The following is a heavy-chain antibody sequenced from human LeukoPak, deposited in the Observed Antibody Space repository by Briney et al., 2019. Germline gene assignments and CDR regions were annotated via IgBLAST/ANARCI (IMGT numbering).Heavy chain of an antibody. Sequence: SETLSLTCTVPGGSISSYYWSWIRQPAGKGLEWIGRIYTSGSTNYNPSLKSRVTMSVDTSKNQFSLKLSSVTAADAAVYYCARVGATGRFDYWGQGTLVTVSS. CDR2: IYTSGST. CDR3: ARVGATGRFDY. CDR1: GGSISSYY. D-gene: IGHD1-26*01. V-gene: IGHV4-4*07. J-gene: IGHJ4*02.